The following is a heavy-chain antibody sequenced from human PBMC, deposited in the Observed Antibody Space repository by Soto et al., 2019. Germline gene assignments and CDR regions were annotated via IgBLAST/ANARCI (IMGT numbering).Heavy chain of an antibody. J-gene: IGHJ3*02. D-gene: IGHD3-22*01. CDR3: ARDATYYYYSSGYSHAVFYI. CDR2: ISGSGGST. V-gene: IGHV3-23*01. CDR1: GFTFSSYA. Sequence: GGSPRLSCAASGFTFSSYAMSWVRQAPGKGLEWVSAISGSGGSTYYADSVKGRFTISRDNAKNSLYLQMNSLRAEDTAVYYCARDATYYYYSSGYSHAVFYICGQGTMV.